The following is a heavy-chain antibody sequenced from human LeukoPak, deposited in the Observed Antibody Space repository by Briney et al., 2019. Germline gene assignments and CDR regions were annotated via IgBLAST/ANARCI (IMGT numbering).Heavy chain of an antibody. Sequence: KSGGSLRLSCAVSGFTFSSYTMNWVRQAPGKGLEWVSTISTSSSYKYYADSVKGRFTISRDNAKNSLYLQMNSLRAEDTAVYHCARDLEDYNNYGEMAIWGQGALVTVSS. CDR2: ISTSSSYK. CDR3: ARDLEDYNNYGEMAI. CDR1: GFTFSSYT. V-gene: IGHV3-21*01. J-gene: IGHJ4*02. D-gene: IGHD4-11*01.